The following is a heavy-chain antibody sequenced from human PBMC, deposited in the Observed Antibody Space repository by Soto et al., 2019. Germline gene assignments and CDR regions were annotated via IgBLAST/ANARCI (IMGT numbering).Heavy chain of an antibody. CDR3: ARGYYGDFDC. D-gene: IGHD4-17*01. Sequence: QVQLVQSGAEVKKPGASVKVSCKASGYTFTSSDINWVRQATGQGLEWMGWMNPNSGDTGYAQNFQGRVTMTRNTSISTAYLELNSLRSGDTAVYFCARGYYGDFDCWGHGTLVTVSS. CDR2: MNPNSGDT. CDR1: GYTFTSSD. J-gene: IGHJ4*01. V-gene: IGHV1-8*01.